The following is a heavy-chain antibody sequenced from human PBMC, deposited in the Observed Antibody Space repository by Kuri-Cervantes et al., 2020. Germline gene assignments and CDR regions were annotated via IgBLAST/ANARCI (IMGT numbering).Heavy chain of an antibody. CDR1: GYTFTSYG. CDR2: ISAYNGNT. V-gene: IGHV1-18*01. D-gene: IGHD3-16*02. CDR3: ARFGHTFGGVIVMSFDY. J-gene: IGHJ4*02. Sequence: GESLKISCKASGYTFTSYGISWVRQAPGQGLEWMGWISAYNGNTNYAQKLQGRVTMTTDTSTSTAYMELRSLRSDDTAVYYCARFGHTFGGVIVMSFDYWGQGTLVTVSS.